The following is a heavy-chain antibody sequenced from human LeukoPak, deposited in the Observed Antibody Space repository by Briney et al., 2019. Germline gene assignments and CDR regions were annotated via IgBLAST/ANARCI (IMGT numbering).Heavy chain of an antibody. CDR1: GYTFTGYY. CDR2: INPNSGGT. J-gene: IGHJ4*02. CDR3: ARQLSWAAAGTGGY. Sequence: RASVKVSCKASGYTFTGYYMHWVRQAPGQGLEWMGWINPNSGGTNYAQKFQGRVTMTRDTSISTAYMELSRLRSDDTAVYYCARQLSWAAAGTGGYWGQGTLVTVSS. D-gene: IGHD6-13*01. V-gene: IGHV1-2*02.